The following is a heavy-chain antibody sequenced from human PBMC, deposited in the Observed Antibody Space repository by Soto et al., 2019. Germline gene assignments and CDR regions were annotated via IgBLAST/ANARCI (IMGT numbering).Heavy chain of an antibody. Sequence: GASVKVSCKASGFTFTSSAVQWVRQARGQRLEWIGWIVVGSGNTNYAQKFQERVTITRDMSTSTAYMELSSLRSEDTAVYYCAAGPPILFLEWLSTYYYYYGMDVWGQGTTVTVSS. CDR3: AAGPPILFLEWLSTYYYYYGMDV. CDR2: IVVGSGNT. V-gene: IGHV1-58*01. D-gene: IGHD3-3*01. J-gene: IGHJ6*02. CDR1: GFTFTSSA.